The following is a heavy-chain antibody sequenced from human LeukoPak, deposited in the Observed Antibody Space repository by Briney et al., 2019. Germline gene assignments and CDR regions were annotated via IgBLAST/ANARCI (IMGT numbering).Heavy chain of an antibody. Sequence: SQTLSLTCTVSGGSISSGGYYWSWIRQHPGKGLEWTGYIYYSGSTYYNPSLKSRVTISVDTSKNQFSLKLSSVTAADTAVYYCASGSYLRHASFDIWGQGTMVTVSS. J-gene: IGHJ3*02. V-gene: IGHV4-31*03. CDR3: ASGSYLRHASFDI. CDR1: GGSISSGGYY. CDR2: IYYSGST. D-gene: IGHD1-26*01.